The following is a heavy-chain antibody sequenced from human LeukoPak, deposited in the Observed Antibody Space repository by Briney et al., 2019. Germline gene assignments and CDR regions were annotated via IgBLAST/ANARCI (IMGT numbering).Heavy chain of an antibody. CDR1: GASISSYY. V-gene: IGHV4-59*01. CDR3: ARGSTIFWY. D-gene: IGHD3-9*01. CDR2: IYYSGST. J-gene: IGHJ4*02. Sequence: SETLSLTGTVSGASISSYYWSWIRQPPGKGLEWIGYIYYSGSTNYNPSLKSRVTISVDTSKNQFSLKLSSVTAADTAVYYCARGSTIFWYWGQGTLVTVSS.